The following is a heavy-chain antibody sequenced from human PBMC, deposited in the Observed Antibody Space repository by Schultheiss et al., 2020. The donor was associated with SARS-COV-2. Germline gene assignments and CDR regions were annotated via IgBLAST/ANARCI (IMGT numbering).Heavy chain of an antibody. CDR1: GFTFSSYA. D-gene: IGHD2-15*01. Sequence: GGSLRLSCAASGFTFSSYAMSWVRQAPGKGLEWVAVISYDGSNKYYADSVKGRFTISRDNSKNTLYLQMNSLRAEDTAVYYCARGPSVAATPRLGYWGQGTLVTVSS. CDR2: ISYDGSNK. CDR3: ARGPSVAATPRLGY. J-gene: IGHJ4*02. V-gene: IGHV3-30-3*01.